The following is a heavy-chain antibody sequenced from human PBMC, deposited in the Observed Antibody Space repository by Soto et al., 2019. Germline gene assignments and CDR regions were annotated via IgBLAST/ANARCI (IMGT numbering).Heavy chain of an antibody. D-gene: IGHD3-10*01. CDR1: GFTCSSYG. Sequence: QVQLVESGGGVVQPGRSLRLSCAASGFTCSSYGMHWVRQAPGKGLEWVAVIWYDGSNKYYADSVKGRFTISRDNSKNTVVLEMDRLRGEDTGVYYCGRGRVRGRGGRDAFGFLGPGTIVTGSS. CDR3: GRGRVRGRGGRDAFGF. J-gene: IGHJ3*01. CDR2: IWYDGSNK. V-gene: IGHV3-33*01.